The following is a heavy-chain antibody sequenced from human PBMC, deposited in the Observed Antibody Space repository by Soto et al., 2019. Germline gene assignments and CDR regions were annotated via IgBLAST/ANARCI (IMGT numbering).Heavy chain of an antibody. Sequence: QVQLVESGGGVVQPGRSLRLSCAASGFTFSSYGMHWVRQAPGKGLEWVAVISYDGSNKYYADSVKGRFTISRDNSKNTLYLQMNSLRAEDTAVYYCAKSGDCSGGSCYLDYWGQGTLVTVSS. CDR3: AKSGDCSGGSCYLDY. CDR2: ISYDGSNK. CDR1: GFTFSSYG. J-gene: IGHJ4*02. D-gene: IGHD2-15*01. V-gene: IGHV3-30*18.